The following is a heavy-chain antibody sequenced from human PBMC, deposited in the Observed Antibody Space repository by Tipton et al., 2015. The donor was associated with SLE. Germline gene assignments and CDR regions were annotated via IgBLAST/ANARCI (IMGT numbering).Heavy chain of an antibody. CDR1: GGSFSGYY. J-gene: IGHJ4*02. D-gene: IGHD1-1*01. V-gene: IGHV4-34*01. CDR2: INHSGST. Sequence: TLSLTCAVYGGSFSGYYWSWIRQPPGKGPEWIGEINHSGSTNYNPSLKSRVTISVDTSKNQFSLKLSSVTAADTAVYYCARGLQLGEYFDYWGQGTLVTVSS. CDR3: ARGLQLGEYFDY.